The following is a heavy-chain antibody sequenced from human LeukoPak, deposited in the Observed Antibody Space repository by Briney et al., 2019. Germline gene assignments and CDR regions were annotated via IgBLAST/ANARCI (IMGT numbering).Heavy chain of an antibody. V-gene: IGHV1-18*01. D-gene: IGHD3-22*01. CDR3: AREGTYYYDSSGSNFDY. J-gene: IGHJ4*02. Sequence: ASVRVSCKASGYTFTSYGISWVRQAPGQGLEWMGWISAYNGNTNYAQKVQGRVTTTTDTSTSTAYMELRSLRSDDTAVYYCAREGTYYYDSSGSNFDYWGQGTLVTVSS. CDR1: GYTFTSYG. CDR2: ISAYNGNT.